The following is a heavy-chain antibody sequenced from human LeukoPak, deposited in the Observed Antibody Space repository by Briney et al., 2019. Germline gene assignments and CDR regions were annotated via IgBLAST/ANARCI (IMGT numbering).Heavy chain of an antibody. D-gene: IGHD4-17*01. Sequence: GGSLRLSCVVSGPMFSSFGMNWVRQAPGKGLQWVSYISYSSSTIYYADSVKGRFAISRDNAKNSVYLQMNNLRDEDTAVYYCLYGDYDYWGQGTLVTVSS. CDR1: GPMFSSFG. CDR2: ISYSSSTI. J-gene: IGHJ4*02. V-gene: IGHV3-48*02. CDR3: LYGDYDY.